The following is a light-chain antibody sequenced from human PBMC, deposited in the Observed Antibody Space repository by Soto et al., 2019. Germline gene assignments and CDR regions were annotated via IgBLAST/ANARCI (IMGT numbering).Light chain of an antibody. CDR1: QSVSSN. Sequence: EIVMTQSAATLSVSPGERSTLACRSSQSVSSNLAWYQQKPGQAPRLLIYGASTRATGLPARFSGSGSGTEFTLIISSLQSEDSAVYYCQQYDNWPITFGQGTRLEIK. V-gene: IGKV3-15*01. CDR3: QQYDNWPIT. J-gene: IGKJ5*01. CDR2: GAS.